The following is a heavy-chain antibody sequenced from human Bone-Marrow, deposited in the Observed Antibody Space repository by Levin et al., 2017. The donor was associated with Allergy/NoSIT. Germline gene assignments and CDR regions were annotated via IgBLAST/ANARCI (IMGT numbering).Heavy chain of an antibody. V-gene: IGHV3-48*02. D-gene: IGHD3-9*01. CDR2: ISTTSSTI. CDR1: GFTFSSHS. J-gene: IGHJ4*02. CDR3: ARDHITIFSLYFDY. Sequence: TSETLSLTCAASGFTFSSHSMNWVRQAPGKGLEWVSYISTTSSTIYYADSVKGRFTISRDNAKNSLYLQMNSLRDEDTAVYYCARDHITIFSLYFDYWGPGTLVTVSS.